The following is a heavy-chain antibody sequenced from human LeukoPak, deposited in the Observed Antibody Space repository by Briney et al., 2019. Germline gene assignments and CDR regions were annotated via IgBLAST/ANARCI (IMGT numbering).Heavy chain of an antibody. D-gene: IGHD3-9*01. Sequence: ASVKVSCKASGYTFTSYYMHWVRQAPGQGLEWMGWINPNSGGTNYAQKFQGRVTMTRDTSISTAYMELRSLRSDDTAVYYCARRYFDWLPTGLDYWGQGTLVTVSS. CDR2: INPNSGGT. CDR1: GYTFTSYY. J-gene: IGHJ4*02. V-gene: IGHV1-2*02. CDR3: ARRYFDWLPTGLDY.